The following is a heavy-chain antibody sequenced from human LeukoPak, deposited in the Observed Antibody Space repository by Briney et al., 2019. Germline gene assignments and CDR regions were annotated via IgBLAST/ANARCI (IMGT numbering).Heavy chain of an antibody. V-gene: IGHV3-33*01. CDR3: ARGYFSGTACDLDY. CDR1: GFTFDTYG. CDR2: IWSDGSKK. J-gene: IGHJ4*02. Sequence: PGGSLRLSCAASGFTFDTYGMHWVRQAPGKGLEWVAVIWSDGSKKYYADSVKGRFTISRDNSKNTLYLQMNSLRAEDTAFYYCARGYFSGTACDLDYWGQGTLVTVSS. D-gene: IGHD2-15*01.